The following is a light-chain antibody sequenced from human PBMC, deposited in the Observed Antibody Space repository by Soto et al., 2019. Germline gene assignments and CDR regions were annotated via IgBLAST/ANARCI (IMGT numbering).Light chain of an antibody. V-gene: IGKV1-5*03. Sequence: DIQLTQSPSTLSASVGDRVTITCRASQSISNWLAWYQQKPGKVPKLLIYKASSLESGVPSRFSGSGSGTEFTLTISSLQSEDFAVYYCQQYNNWPPWTFGQGTKVDIK. CDR1: QSISNW. CDR2: KAS. CDR3: QQYNNWPPWT. J-gene: IGKJ1*01.